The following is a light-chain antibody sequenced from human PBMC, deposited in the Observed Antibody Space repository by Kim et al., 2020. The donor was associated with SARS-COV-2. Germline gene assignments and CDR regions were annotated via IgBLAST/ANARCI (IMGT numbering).Light chain of an antibody. Sequence: SVSPEGRVTLSCRASQYISSNLAWYQHKPGQAPRLLIHGASTRATGIPARFSGSGSGTDFTLTISSLQSEDFAVYYCQQYYNWPRTFGQGTKLEI. V-gene: IGKV3D-15*01. CDR3: QQYYNWPRT. CDR1: QYISSN. CDR2: GAS. J-gene: IGKJ1*01.